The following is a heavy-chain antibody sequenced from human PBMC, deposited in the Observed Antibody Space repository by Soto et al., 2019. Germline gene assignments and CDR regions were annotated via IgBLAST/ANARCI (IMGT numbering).Heavy chain of an antibody. J-gene: IGHJ4*02. Sequence: GGSLRLSCAASGXTFSSYAMSWVRQAPGKGLEWVSAISGSGGSTYYADSVKGRFTISRDNSKNTLYLQMNSLRAEDTAVYYCAKDEAKYSSGWYGYWGQGTLVTVSS. CDR1: GXTFSSYA. D-gene: IGHD6-19*01. CDR3: AKDEAKYSSGWYGY. V-gene: IGHV3-23*01. CDR2: ISGSGGST.